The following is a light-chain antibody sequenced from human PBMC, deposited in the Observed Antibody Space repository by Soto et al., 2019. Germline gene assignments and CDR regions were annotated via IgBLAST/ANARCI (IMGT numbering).Light chain of an antibody. CDR2: ATS. Sequence: EIVLTQSPATLSLSPGERATLSCRASQSVSSSYLAWYQQKPGQAPRLLIYATSSRATGIPDRFSGGGSGTDFTLTISSLEPEDFAVYYCQQYGNSPITFGQGTRLEI. CDR1: QSVSSSY. CDR3: QQYGNSPIT. V-gene: IGKV3-20*01. J-gene: IGKJ5*01.